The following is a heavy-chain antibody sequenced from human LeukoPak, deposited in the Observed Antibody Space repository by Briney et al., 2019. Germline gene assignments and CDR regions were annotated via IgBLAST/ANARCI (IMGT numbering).Heavy chain of an antibody. J-gene: IGHJ6*02. CDR3: ARHPGIATTYYYYDMDV. D-gene: IGHD6-13*01. Sequence: PSETLSLTCTVSGGSVSGSSYYWGWIRQPPGKGLEWIGTILYSGSTYYNPSLKSRVTISVDTSENQFSLKLSSVTAADTAVYYCARHPGIATTYYYYDMDVWGQGTTVTVS. CDR2: ILYSGST. V-gene: IGHV4-39*01. CDR1: GGSVSGSSYY.